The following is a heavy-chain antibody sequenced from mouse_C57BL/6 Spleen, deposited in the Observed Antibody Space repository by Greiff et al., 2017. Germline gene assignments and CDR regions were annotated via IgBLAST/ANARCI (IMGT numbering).Heavy chain of an antibody. D-gene: IGHD1-1*01. CDR1: GYTFTSYW. V-gene: IGHV1-52*01. Sequence: QVHVKQPGAELVRPGSSVKLSCKASGYTFTSYWMHWVKQRPIQGLEWIGNIDPSDSETHYNQKFKDKATLTVDKSSSTAYMQLSSLTSEDSAVYYCARETVRYFDVWGTGTTVTVSS. CDR3: ARETVRYFDV. CDR2: IDPSDSET. J-gene: IGHJ1*03.